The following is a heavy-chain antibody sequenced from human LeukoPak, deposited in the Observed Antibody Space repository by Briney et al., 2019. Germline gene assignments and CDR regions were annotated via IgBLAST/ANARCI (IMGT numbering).Heavy chain of an antibody. V-gene: IGHV1-46*01. CDR2: INPSGGST. J-gene: IGHJ4*02. CDR1: GYTFTSYY. CDR3: ASERSITMVRGTFDY. D-gene: IGHD3-10*01. Sequence: GASVKVSCKASGYTFTSYYMHWVRQAPGQGLEWMGIINPSGGSTSYAQKFQGRVTMTRDMSTSTVYMELSSLRSEDTAVYYCASERSITMVRGTFDYWGQGTLVTVSS.